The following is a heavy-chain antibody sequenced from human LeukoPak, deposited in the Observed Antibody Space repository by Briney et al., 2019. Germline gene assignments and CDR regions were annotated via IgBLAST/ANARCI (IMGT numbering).Heavy chain of an antibody. CDR3: ARGIAAAGDNWFDP. CDR2: VYYSGST. Sequence: SETLSLTCTVSGGSISRYFWGWIRQPPGKGLEWIGSVYYSGSTNYNPSLKSRVTTSVDTSKNQFSLKLSSVTAADTAVYYCARGIAAAGDNWFDPWGQGTLVTVSS. CDR1: GGSISRYF. J-gene: IGHJ5*02. D-gene: IGHD6-13*01. V-gene: IGHV4-39*07.